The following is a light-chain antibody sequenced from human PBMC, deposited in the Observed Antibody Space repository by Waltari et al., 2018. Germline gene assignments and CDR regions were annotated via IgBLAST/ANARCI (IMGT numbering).Light chain of an antibody. CDR3: ATRDDSLNAWM. CDR2: GNN. Sequence: QSVLTQPPSASGTPGQRVTISCPGSSSNIGSNTVNWYQHLPGTAPKRLIYGNNQRPSGVADRFSGSKSGTSASLAISGLQSEDEADYYCATRDDSLNAWMFGGGTKLTAL. CDR1: SSNIGSNT. J-gene: IGLJ3*02. V-gene: IGLV1-44*01.